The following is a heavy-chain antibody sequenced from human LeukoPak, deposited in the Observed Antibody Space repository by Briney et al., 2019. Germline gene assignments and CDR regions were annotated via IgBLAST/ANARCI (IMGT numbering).Heavy chain of an antibody. CDR3: ARTLYGAYPFDY. CDR1: GYTFTSYG. V-gene: IGHV1-18*01. CDR2: ISAYNGNT. D-gene: IGHD4-17*01. J-gene: IGHJ4*02. Sequence: ASVKVSCKASGYTFTSYGISWVRQAPGQGLEWMGWISAYNGNTNYAQKLQGRVTMTTDTSTSTAYMELRSLRSDDTAVYHCARTLYGAYPFDYWGQGTLVTVSS.